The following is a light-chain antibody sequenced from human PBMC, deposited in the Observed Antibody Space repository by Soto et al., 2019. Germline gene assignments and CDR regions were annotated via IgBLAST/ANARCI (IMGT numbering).Light chain of an antibody. CDR1: QAISNY. CDR3: LQHKSYQWT. Sequence: DIQMTQSPSAMSASVGDRVIITCRSSQAISNYLAWFQQKPGQAPNRLIYAASTLQSGVPSRFSGSGSGTEFSLTIDTLEPEDFATYFCLQHKSYQWTFGQGTKVEIK. V-gene: IGKV1-17*03. J-gene: IGKJ1*01. CDR2: AAS.